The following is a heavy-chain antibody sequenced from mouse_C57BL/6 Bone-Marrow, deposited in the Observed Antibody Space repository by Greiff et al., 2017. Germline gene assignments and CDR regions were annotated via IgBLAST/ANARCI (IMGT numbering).Heavy chain of an antibody. Sequence: QVQLQQSGPELVKPGASVKVSCKASGYAFSSSWMNWVKQRPGKGLEWIGRIYPGDGDTNYNGKFKGKATLTADKSSSTAYMQLSSLTSEDSAVYVCAREDGNAYYYAMDYWGQGTSVTVSS. J-gene: IGHJ4*01. D-gene: IGHD2-1*01. CDR3: AREDGNAYYYAMDY. CDR1: GYAFSSSW. CDR2: IYPGDGDT. V-gene: IGHV1-82*01.